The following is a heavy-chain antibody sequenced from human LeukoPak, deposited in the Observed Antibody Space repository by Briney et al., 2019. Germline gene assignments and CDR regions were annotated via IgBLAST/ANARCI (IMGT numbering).Heavy chain of an antibody. V-gene: IGHV3-53*01. CDR2: IRAGGST. CDR3: AREGSYDTSGYNDALDI. D-gene: IGHD3-22*01. J-gene: IGHJ3*02. Sequence: GGSLRLSCAASGFIVSGNYMSWVRQAPGKGLEWVSAIRAGGSTSYADSVKGRFTISRDNSKNTLYLQMNSLRDEDTAVYYCAREGSYDTSGYNDALDIWGQGTMVTVSA. CDR1: GFIVSGNY.